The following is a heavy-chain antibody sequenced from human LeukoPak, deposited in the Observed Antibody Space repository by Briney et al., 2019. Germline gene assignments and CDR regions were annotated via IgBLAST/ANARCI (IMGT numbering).Heavy chain of an antibody. CDR2: IKSKIDGGTI. Sequence: NPGGSLRLSCVASGFTFSDAWMSWVRQAPGKGLEWVGRIKSKIDGGTIDYGAPVKGRFTISRDDSRNTLYLQTNSLKTEDTAVYYCTTRRQDGCWGQGTLVTVS. CDR3: TTRRQDGC. J-gene: IGHJ4*02. CDR1: GFTFSDAW. V-gene: IGHV3-15*01. D-gene: IGHD6-25*01.